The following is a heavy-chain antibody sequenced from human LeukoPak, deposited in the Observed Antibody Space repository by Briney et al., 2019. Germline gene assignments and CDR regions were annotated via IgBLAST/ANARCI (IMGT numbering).Heavy chain of an antibody. J-gene: IGHJ4*02. CDR2: ISVSAGST. D-gene: IGHD6-13*01. V-gene: IGHV3-23*01. CDR3: ATGSVRYSASWYSQVGDY. Sequence: GGSLRLSCAASGFTFSTYAMSWVRQAPGKGLEWVSAISVSAGSTYYADSVKGRFTISGDNSKNTLYLQMNSLRAEDTAVYYCATGSVRYSASWYSQVGDYWGQGTLVTVSS. CDR1: GFTFSTYA.